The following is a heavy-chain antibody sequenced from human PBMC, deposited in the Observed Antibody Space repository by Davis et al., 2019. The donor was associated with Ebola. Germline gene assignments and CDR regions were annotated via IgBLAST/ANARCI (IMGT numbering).Heavy chain of an antibody. CDR3: ARPTNRESIYYYYGMDV. V-gene: IGHV1-2*02. D-gene: IGHD3-10*01. CDR1: GYTFTGYY. J-gene: IGHJ6*02. Sequence: ASVKVSCKASGYTFTGYYMHWVRQAPGQGLEWMGWINPNSGGTNYAQKFQGRVTITADKSTSTAYMELSSLRSEDTAVYYCARPTNRESIYYYYGMDVWGQGTTATVSS. CDR2: INPNSGGT.